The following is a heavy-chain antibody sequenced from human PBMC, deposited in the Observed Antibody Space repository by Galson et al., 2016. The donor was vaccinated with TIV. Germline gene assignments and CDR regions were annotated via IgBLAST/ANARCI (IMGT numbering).Heavy chain of an antibody. Sequence: LRLSCAASGFSFSIYNMNWVRQAPGKGLEWISYISTTSTLIYYADSVRGRFTISRDNAKNSLYLQMNSLRAEDTAVYYCAREGRDGYNPYFDSWGQGTLVTVSS. V-gene: IGHV3-48*01. J-gene: IGHJ4*02. CDR2: ISTTSTLI. CDR1: GFSFSIYN. D-gene: IGHD5-24*01. CDR3: AREGRDGYNPYFDS.